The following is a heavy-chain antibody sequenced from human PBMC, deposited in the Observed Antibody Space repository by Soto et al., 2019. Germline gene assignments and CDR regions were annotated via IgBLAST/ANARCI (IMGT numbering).Heavy chain of an antibody. V-gene: IGHV1-2*02. CDR2: INPNTGGT. CDR1: GYSFTGNS. CDR3: ARDRSGSYDD. D-gene: IGHD1-26*01. J-gene: IGHJ4*02. Sequence: ASVKVSCKTSGYSFTGNSIHWVRQAPGQGLEWMGLINPNTGGTYFAQKFQGRVTLTTDTSISTAYMELSSLRSDDTAIYYCARDRSGSYDDWGQGTLVTVPQ.